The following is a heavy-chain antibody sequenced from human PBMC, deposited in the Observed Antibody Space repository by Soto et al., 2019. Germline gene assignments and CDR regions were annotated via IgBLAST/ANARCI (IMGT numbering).Heavy chain of an antibody. Sequence: QVQLQESGPGLVKPSETLSLTCTVSGGFVSRNTYYWSWFRQPPGKGLEWIGYLSNSGSTNYNPSLKSRVTMSVDTPKSQFSLKLRSVTAADAAVYYCARDSPVGATNLWGQGTLVTVSS. CDR1: GGFVSRNTYY. CDR2: LSNSGST. CDR3: ARDSPVGATNL. J-gene: IGHJ5*02. D-gene: IGHD1-26*01. V-gene: IGHV4-61*01.